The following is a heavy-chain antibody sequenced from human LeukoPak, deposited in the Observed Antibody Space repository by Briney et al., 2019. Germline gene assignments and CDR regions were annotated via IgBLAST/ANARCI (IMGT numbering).Heavy chain of an antibody. CDR2: ISTSGST. CDR1: GGSISSGSYY. CDR3: ATVDTDAFDI. V-gene: IGHV4-61*02. J-gene: IGHJ3*02. D-gene: IGHD5-18*01. Sequence: PSQTLSLTCTVSGGSISSGSYYWRWSRQPGGKGLQWIGRISTSGSTNYTPSLKSPVTISVDTSKNQFSLTLSSVTAADTAVYYCATVDTDAFDIWGQGTMVTVSS.